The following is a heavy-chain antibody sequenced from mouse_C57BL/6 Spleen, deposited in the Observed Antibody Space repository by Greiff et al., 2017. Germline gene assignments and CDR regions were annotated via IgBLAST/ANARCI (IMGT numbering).Heavy chain of an antibody. J-gene: IGHJ2*01. D-gene: IGHD1-1*01. CDR2: INPYNGGT. V-gene: IGHV1-19*01. CDR1: GYTFTDYY. CDR3: AREGITTSGYYFDY. Sequence: VQLKQSGPVLVKPGASVKMSCKASGYTFTDYYMNWVKQSHGKSLEWIGVINPYNGGTSYNQKFKGKATLTVDKSSSTAYMELNSLTSEDSAVYYCAREGITTSGYYFDYWGQGTTLTVAS.